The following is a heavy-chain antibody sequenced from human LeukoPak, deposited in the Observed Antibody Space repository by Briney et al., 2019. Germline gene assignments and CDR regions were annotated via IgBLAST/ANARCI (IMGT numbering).Heavy chain of an antibody. J-gene: IGHJ4*02. Sequence: GGSLRLSCAASGFAFNTYGMSWVRQAPGKGLEWVSAISGNGGTTYYSDSVKGRFTISRDNSKNTLYLQMNSLRAEDTAVYYCAREWYDILTGVYYFDYWGQGALVTVSS. CDR2: ISGNGGTT. CDR1: GFAFNTYG. CDR3: AREWYDILTGVYYFDY. D-gene: IGHD3-9*01. V-gene: IGHV3-23*01.